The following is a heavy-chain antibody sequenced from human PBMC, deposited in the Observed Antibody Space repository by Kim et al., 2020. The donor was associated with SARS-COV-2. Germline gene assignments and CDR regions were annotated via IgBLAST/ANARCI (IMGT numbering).Heavy chain of an antibody. CDR1: GFTFSSHA. J-gene: IGHJ4*02. V-gene: IGHV3-64D*09. CDR2: ITSNGGST. D-gene: IGHD5-12*01. CDR3: VKRYPYSNTPYDY. Sequence: GGSLRLSCSASGFTFSSHAMHWVRQAPGKGLEYVSSITSNGGSTYYADSVKGRFTISRDNSKNMLYLQMSSLRTEDTAVYYCVKRYPYSNTPYDYWGQGTLVTVSS.